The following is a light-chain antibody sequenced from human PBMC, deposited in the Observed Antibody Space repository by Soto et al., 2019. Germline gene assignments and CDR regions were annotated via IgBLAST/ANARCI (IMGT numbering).Light chain of an antibody. Sequence: EIVMTQSPATLSVSPGERATLSCRARQSVNIYLAWYQQKPGQAPRLLIFGASSRATGIPARFSGSGSGTEFNLTISSLQSEDFAVYFCQQYDDWLRLTFGGGTKVEIK. V-gene: IGKV3D-15*01. J-gene: IGKJ4*01. CDR2: GAS. CDR3: QQYDDWLRLT. CDR1: QSVNIY.